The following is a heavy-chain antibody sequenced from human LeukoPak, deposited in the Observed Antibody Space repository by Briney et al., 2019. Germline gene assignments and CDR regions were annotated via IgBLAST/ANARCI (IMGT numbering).Heavy chain of an antibody. Sequence: GGSLRLSCAASGFTFSSYWMHWVRQAPGKGLVWVSRINSDGSSTSYADSVKGRFTISRDNAKNTLYLQMNSLRAEDTAVYYCARVPLFPRNDYYYYYGMDVWGQGTTVTVSS. CDR2: INSDGSST. J-gene: IGHJ6*02. CDR1: GFTFSSYW. CDR3: ARVPLFPRNDYYYYYGMDV. V-gene: IGHV3-74*01.